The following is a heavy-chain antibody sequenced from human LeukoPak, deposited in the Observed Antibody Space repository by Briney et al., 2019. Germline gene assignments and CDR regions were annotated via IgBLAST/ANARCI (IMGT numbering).Heavy chain of an antibody. Sequence: GGSLRLSCAASGFTFSSYSMNWVRQAPGKGLEWVSSISSSSSYIYYADSVKGRFTISRDNAKNSLYLQMNSLRAEDTAVYYCARGSAVAGTRDYWGQGTLVTVSS. CDR1: GFTFSSYS. CDR3: ARGSAVAGTRDY. D-gene: IGHD6-19*01. CDR2: ISSSSSYI. V-gene: IGHV3-21*01. J-gene: IGHJ4*02.